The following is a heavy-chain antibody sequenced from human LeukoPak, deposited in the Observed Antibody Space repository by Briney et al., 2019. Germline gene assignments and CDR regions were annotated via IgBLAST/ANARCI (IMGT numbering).Heavy chain of an antibody. CDR3: ARESCGGDCYSINWFDP. J-gene: IGHJ5*02. V-gene: IGHV3-7*01. CDR1: GFTFSSYW. D-gene: IGHD2-21*02. CDR2: IKQDGSEK. Sequence: GGSLRLSCAASGFTFSSYWMSWVRQAPGKGLEWVANIKQDGSEKYYVDSVKGRFTISRDNAKNSLYLQMNSLRAEDTAVYYCARESCGGDCYSINWFDPWGQGTLATVSS.